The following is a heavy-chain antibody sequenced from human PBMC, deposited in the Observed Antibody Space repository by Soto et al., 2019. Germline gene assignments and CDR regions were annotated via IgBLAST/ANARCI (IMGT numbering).Heavy chain of an antibody. D-gene: IGHD2-2*01. CDR2: INHSGST. CDR3: ARGLLGYCSSTSCSVNWFDP. CDR1: GGSFRGYY. J-gene: IGHJ5*02. Sequence: SETLSLTCAVYGGSFRGYYWSWIRQPPGKGLEWIGEINHSGSTNYNPSLKSRVTISVDTSKNQFSLKLSSVTAADTAVYYCARGLLGYCSSTSCSVNWFDPWGQGTLVTVSS. V-gene: IGHV4-34*01.